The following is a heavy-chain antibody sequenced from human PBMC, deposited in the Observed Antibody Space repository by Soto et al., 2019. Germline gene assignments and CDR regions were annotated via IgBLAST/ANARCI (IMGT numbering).Heavy chain of an antibody. J-gene: IGHJ6*02. CDR1: EGNFIDYD. D-gene: IGHD2-15*01. CDR2: ISPKSTSI. CDR3: ARDRRLLFRGLDV. V-gene: IGHV3-11*04. Sequence: SHIHSYTASEGNFIDYDGSWISPTPGKGLEWVSYISPKSTSIYHADSVKGRFTISRDNAKNSLYLQMNSLRAEDTAVYYCARDRRLLFRGLDVWGQATTV.